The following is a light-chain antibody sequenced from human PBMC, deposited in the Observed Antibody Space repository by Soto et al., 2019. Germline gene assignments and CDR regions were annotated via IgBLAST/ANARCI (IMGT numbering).Light chain of an antibody. CDR2: AAS. J-gene: IGKJ3*01. Sequence: DIQMTQSPSSVSASVGDRVTITCRASQGINSWLAWYQQKPGKASKLLIYAASSLQSGVPSRFSGSGSGTDFTLTISSLQPEDFATYYCQRANSFPFTFGPGTTVDIK. CDR1: QGINSW. V-gene: IGKV1-12*01. CDR3: QRANSFPFT.